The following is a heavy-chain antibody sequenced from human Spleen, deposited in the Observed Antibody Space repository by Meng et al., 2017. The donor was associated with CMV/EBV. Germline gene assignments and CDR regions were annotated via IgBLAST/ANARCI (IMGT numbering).Heavy chain of an antibody. CDR3: ARMITISGYRMDV. V-gene: IGHV3-53*01. D-gene: IGHD3-3*01. CDR1: GFTVSGNY. Sequence: GGSLRLSCAASGFTVSGNYMTWVRQAPGKGLEWVSVIYSGGPTYYADSVKGRFTISRDTSKNTLYLQLNSLRAEDTAVYYCARMITISGYRMDVWGQGTTVTVSS. J-gene: IGHJ6*02. CDR2: IYSGGPT.